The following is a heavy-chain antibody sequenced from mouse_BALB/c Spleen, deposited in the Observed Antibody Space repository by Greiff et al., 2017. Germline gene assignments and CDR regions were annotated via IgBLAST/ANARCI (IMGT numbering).Heavy chain of an antibody. CDR3: ARGLLFYAMDY. Sequence: EVKLEESGGGLVQPGGSRKLSCAASGFTFSSFGMHWVRQAPEKGLEWVAYISSGSSTIYYADTVKGRFTISRDNPKNTLFLQMTSLRSEDTAMYYCARGLLFYAMDYWGQGTSVTVSS. CDR1: GFTFSSFG. V-gene: IGHV5-17*02. CDR2: ISSGSSTI. D-gene: IGHD2-12*01. J-gene: IGHJ4*01.